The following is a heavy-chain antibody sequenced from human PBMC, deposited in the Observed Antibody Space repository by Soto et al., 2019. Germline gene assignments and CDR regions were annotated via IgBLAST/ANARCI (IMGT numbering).Heavy chain of an antibody. V-gene: IGHV4-38-2*01. CDR2: IFHGGNT. Sequence: SETLSLTCAVSGFFISSGNYWGWIRKPPGKGLEWIGSIFHGGNTYCNPSLKSRVTISVDMSKNQFSLKLNSVTAADTAVYYCARARWYDAFDVWGQGTVVTVSS. CDR3: ARARWYDAFDV. CDR1: GFFISSGNY. J-gene: IGHJ3*01. D-gene: IGHD2-15*01.